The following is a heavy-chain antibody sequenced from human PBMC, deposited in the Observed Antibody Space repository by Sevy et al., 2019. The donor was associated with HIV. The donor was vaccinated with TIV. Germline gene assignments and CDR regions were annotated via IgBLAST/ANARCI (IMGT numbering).Heavy chain of an antibody. CDR1: GFTFSKYW. CDR3: ARDDGNYYFHY. V-gene: IGHV3-7*01. Sequence: GGSRRLSCAASGFTFSKYWMGWVRQAPGKGLEWVANIKQDAGQKYYVDSVKGRFTISRDNAKNSLYLQMNSLRAEDTAVYFCARDDGNYYFHYWGQGTLVTVSS. D-gene: IGHD1-7*01. J-gene: IGHJ4*02. CDR2: IKQDAGQK.